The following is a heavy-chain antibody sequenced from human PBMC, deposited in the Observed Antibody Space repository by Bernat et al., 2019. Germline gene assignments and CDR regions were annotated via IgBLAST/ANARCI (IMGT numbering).Heavy chain of an antibody. J-gene: IGHJ6*02. CDR3: ARSDGYNYQGRKRTSTYYYYGMDV. D-gene: IGHD5-24*01. V-gene: IGHV1-3*01. CDR1: GYTFTSYA. CDR2: INAGNGNT. Sequence: QVQLVQSGAEVKKPGASVKVSCKASGYTFTSYAMHWVRQAPGQRLEWMGWINAGNGNTKYSQKFQGRVTITRDTSASTAYMELSSLRSEDTAVYYCARSDGYNYQGRKRTSTYYYYGMDVWGQGTTVTVSS.